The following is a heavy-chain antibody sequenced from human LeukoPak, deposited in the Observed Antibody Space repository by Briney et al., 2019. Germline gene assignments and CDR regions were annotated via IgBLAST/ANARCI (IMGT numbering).Heavy chain of an antibody. J-gene: IGHJ4*02. Sequence: PGGSLRLSCAASGLTFSSYWMSWVRQAPGKGLEWVAVISYDGSNKYYADSVKGRFTISRDNSKNTLYLQMNSLRAEDTAVYYCARDIAVAGTSCYWGQGTLVTVPS. CDR1: GLTFSSYW. V-gene: IGHV3-30*03. D-gene: IGHD6-19*01. CDR2: ISYDGSNK. CDR3: ARDIAVAGTSCY.